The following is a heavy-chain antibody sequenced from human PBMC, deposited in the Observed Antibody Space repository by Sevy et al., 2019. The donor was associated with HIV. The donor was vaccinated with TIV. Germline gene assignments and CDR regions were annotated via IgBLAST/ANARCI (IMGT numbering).Heavy chain of an antibody. V-gene: IGHV1-18*01. Sequence: ASVKVSCKASGYTFTSYGISWVRQAPGQGLEWMGWISAYNGNTNYAQKLQGRVTMTTDTSTSTAYVELRGLRSDDTAIYYCAGDLGGYGGNSIDYWGQGTLVTVSS. CDR1: GYTFTSYG. J-gene: IGHJ4*02. CDR2: ISAYNGNT. D-gene: IGHD2-21*02. CDR3: AGDLGGYGGNSIDY.